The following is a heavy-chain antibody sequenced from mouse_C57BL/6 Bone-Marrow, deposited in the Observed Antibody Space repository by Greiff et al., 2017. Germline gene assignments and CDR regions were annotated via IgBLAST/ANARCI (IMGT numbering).Heavy chain of an antibody. CDR1: GYTFTSYW. Sequence: QVQLKQPGAELVKPGASVKLSCKASGYTFTSYWMHWVKQRPGQGLEWIGMIHPNSGSTNYNEKFKSKATLTVDKSTSTAYMQLSSLTSEDSAVYYCARWGSPFAYWGQGTLVTVSA. J-gene: IGHJ3*01. CDR3: ARWGSPFAY. CDR2: IHPNSGST. V-gene: IGHV1-64*01.